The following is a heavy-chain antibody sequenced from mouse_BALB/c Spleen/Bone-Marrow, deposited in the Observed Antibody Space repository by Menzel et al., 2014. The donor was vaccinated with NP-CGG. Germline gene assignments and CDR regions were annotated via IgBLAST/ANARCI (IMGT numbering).Heavy chain of an antibody. CDR2: IDPANGNT. Sequence: EVQLQQSGAELVKPGASVKLSCTASGFNIKDTYMHWVKQRPEQGLEWIGRIDPANGNTKCDPKFQGKATITADTSSNTAYLQLSSLTSEDTAVYYCASYYYGRAWFAYWGQGTLVTVSA. V-gene: IGHV14-3*02. D-gene: IGHD1-1*01. CDR1: GFNIKDTY. CDR3: ASYYYGRAWFAY. J-gene: IGHJ3*01.